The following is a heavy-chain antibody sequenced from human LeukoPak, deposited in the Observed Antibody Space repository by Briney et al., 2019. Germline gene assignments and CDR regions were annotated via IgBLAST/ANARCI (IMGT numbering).Heavy chain of an antibody. CDR2: ISSSGATI. V-gene: IGHV3-11*01. D-gene: IGHD5-18*01. J-gene: IGHJ4*02. Sequence: GGSLRLSCAASGFTFSDFYMSWIRQAPGKGLEWVSYISSSGATIDYADSVKGRFTISRDNAKNSLYLQMNSLRAEDTAVYYCARESRYSYGYDYWGQGTLVTVSS. CDR3: ARESRYSYGYDY. CDR1: GFTFSDFY.